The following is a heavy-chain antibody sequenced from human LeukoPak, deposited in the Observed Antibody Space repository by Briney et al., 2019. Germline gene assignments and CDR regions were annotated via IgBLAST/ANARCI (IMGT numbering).Heavy chain of an antibody. CDR2: IYTSGST. CDR3: ARGAYYYGSGKIFDY. CDR1: GGSISSGSYY. J-gene: IGHJ4*02. V-gene: IGHV4-61*02. D-gene: IGHD3-10*01. Sequence: PSETLSLTCTVSGGSISSGSYYWNWIRQPAGKALEWIGRIYTSGSTNYNPSLESRVTISVDTSKNQFSLNLSSVTAADTAVYYCARGAYYYGSGKIFDYWGQGTLVTVSS.